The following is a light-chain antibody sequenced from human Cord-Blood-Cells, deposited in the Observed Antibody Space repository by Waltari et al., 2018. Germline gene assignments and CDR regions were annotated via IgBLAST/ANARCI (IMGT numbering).Light chain of an antibody. CDR1: QSVSSY. J-gene: IGKJ5*01. Sequence: EIVLTQSQATLSLSPGERATLSCRASQSVSSYLAWYQQKPGQAPRLLIYDASNRATGIPARFSGSGSGTDFTLTISSLEPEDFAVYYCQQRSNWPPGGPITFGQGTRLEIK. V-gene: IGKV3-11*01. CDR3: QQRSNWPPGGPIT. CDR2: DAS.